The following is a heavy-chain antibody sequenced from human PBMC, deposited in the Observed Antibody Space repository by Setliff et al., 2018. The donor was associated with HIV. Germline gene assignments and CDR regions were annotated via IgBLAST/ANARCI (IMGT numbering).Heavy chain of an antibody. Sequence: PGESLKISCAASGFTVSDNYMSWVRQAPGKGLEWVSVIYSGGSTDHADSVKGRFTISRDNSKNTVYLQMTSLRAEDTAVYYCARSPGMFDYWGQGTPVTVSS. J-gene: IGHJ4*02. V-gene: IGHV3-53*01. CDR1: GFTVSDNY. CDR3: ARSPGMFDY. CDR2: IYSGGST. D-gene: IGHD1-1*01.